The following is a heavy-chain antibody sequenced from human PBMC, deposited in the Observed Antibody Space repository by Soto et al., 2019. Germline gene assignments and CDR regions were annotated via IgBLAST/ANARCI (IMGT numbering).Heavy chain of an antibody. CDR1: GYTFTYRY. D-gene: IGHD4-17*01. J-gene: IGHJ4*02. CDR3: ARTPYGDYEYLFDY. Sequence: GASVKVSCKASGYTFTYRYLHWVRQAPGQALEWMGWITPFNGNTNYAQKFQDRVTITRDRSMSTAYMELSSLRSEDTAMYYCARTPYGDYEYLFDYWGQGTLVTVSS. V-gene: IGHV1-45*02. CDR2: ITPFNGNT.